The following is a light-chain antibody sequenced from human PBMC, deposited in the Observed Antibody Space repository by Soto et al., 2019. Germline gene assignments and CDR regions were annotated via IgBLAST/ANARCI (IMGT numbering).Light chain of an antibody. CDR3: QLYGSSPKT. Sequence: EIVLTQSPGTLSLSPGERATLSCRATQTIISNFLAWYQQKPGQAPKLVIHGASTRATGIPDRFSGSGSGTDFTLTISRVEPEDFAVYYCQLYGSSPKTFGQGTKVEV. CDR1: QTIISNF. V-gene: IGKV3-20*01. J-gene: IGKJ1*01. CDR2: GAS.